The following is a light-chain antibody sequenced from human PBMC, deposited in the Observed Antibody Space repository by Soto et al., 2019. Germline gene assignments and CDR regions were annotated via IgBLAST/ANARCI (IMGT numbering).Light chain of an antibody. CDR2: DAS. CDR1: QSISNY. V-gene: IGKV1-39*01. J-gene: IGKJ5*01. CDR3: HQSYDIPT. Sequence: DIQMTQSPSSLSASVGDRVTITCRASQSISNYLNWYQQKPGKAPNLLIYDASSLQSGVPSRFSGSGSGTDFTLTVSSLQPEDFATYYCHQSYDIPTFGQGTRLEIK.